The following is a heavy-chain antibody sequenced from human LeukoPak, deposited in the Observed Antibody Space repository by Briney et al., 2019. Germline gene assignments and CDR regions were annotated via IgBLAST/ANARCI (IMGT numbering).Heavy chain of an antibody. J-gene: IGHJ4*02. CDR3: VRGGGDSSSWHIDY. CDR1: GFTFDDYG. D-gene: IGHD6-13*01. V-gene: IGHV3-20*04. Sequence: GGSLRLSCAASGFTFDDYGMSWVRQAPGKGLEWVSGINWNGGSTGYADSVKGRFTISRDNAKKSLYLQMKSLRAEDTALYYCVRGGGDSSSWHIDYWGQGTLVTVSS. CDR2: INWNGGST.